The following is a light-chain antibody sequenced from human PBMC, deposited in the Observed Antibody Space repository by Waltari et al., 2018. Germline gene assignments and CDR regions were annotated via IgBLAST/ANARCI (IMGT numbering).Light chain of an antibody. Sequence: QSALTQPSSVSGSPGQSVTISCTGTSSDVGSYNRVSWYQQPPGTAPKLMIYEVSNRPPGVPVRFSGSKSGNTASLTISGLQAEDEADYYCSLYTSSSTFGVFGGGTKLTVL. CDR2: EVS. J-gene: IGLJ3*02. CDR3: SLYTSSSTFGV. CDR1: SSDVGSYNR. V-gene: IGLV2-18*01.